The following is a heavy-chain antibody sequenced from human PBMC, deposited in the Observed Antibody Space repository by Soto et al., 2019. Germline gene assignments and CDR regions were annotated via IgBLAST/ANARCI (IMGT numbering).Heavy chain of an antibody. Sequence: GGSLRLSCAASAFTFSSYAMHWVRQAPGKGLEWVAVISYDGSNKYYADSVKGRFTISRDNSKNTLYLQMNSLRAEDTAVYYCARERQPHYCSDTTCYTRADAFGIWGQGTMVTVSS. V-gene: IGHV3-30-3*01. D-gene: IGHD2-2*02. CDR2: ISYDGSNK. CDR3: ARERQPHYCSDTTCYTRADAFGI. J-gene: IGHJ3*02. CDR1: AFTFSSYA.